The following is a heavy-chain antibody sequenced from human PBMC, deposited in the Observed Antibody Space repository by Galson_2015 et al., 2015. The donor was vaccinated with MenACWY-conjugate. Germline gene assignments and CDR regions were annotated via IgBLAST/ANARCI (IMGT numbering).Heavy chain of an antibody. CDR2: IWYDGSNK. Sequence: SLRLSCAASGFTFSSYGMHWVRQAPGKGLEWVAVIWYDGSNKYYADSVKGRFTISRDNSKDTLYLQMNSLRAEDTAVYYCARDQIYGDLLLFDYGMDVWGQGTTVTVSS. J-gene: IGHJ6*02. CDR3: ARDQIYGDLLLFDYGMDV. CDR1: GFTFSSYG. V-gene: IGHV3-33*01. D-gene: IGHD2/OR15-2a*01.